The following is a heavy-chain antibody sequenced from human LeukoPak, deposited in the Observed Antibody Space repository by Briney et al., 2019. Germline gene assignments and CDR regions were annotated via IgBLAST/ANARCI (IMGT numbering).Heavy chain of an antibody. D-gene: IGHD6-13*01. J-gene: IGHJ5*02. CDR1: GGSISSGGYS. CDR3: ARFRASLAAAGTNWFDP. V-gene: IGHV4-30-2*01. Sequence: TSQTLSLTCAVSGGSISSGGYSWSWIRQPPGKGLEWIGYIYHSGSTYYNPSLKSRVTISVDRSKNQFSLKLSSVTAADTAVYYCARFRASLAAAGTNWFDPWGQGTLVTVSS. CDR2: IYHSGST.